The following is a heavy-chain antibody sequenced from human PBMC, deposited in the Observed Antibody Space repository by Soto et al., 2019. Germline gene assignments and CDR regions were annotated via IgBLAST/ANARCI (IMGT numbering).Heavy chain of an antibody. CDR2: IYYSGST. Sequence: QVQLQESGPGLVKPSETLSLTCTVSGGSISSYYWSWIRQPPGKGLEWIGYIYYSGSTNYNPSLKSRVTISADTSKNQFSLKLSSVTAADTAVYYCARVWGGAFDIWGKGTMVTVSS. V-gene: IGHV4-59*01. J-gene: IGHJ3*02. D-gene: IGHD3-10*01. CDR3: ARVWGGAFDI. CDR1: GGSISSYY.